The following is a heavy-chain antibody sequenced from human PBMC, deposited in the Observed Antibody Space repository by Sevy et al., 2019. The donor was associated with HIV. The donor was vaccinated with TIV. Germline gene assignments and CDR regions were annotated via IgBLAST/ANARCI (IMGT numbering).Heavy chain of an antibody. CDR3: AESGGKHDAVDI. J-gene: IGHJ3*02. CDR1: GGSFSGYY. D-gene: IGHD3-10*01. CDR2: INHSGST. V-gene: IGHV4-34*01. Sequence: SETLSLTCAVYGGSFSGYYWSWIRQPPGKGLEWIGEINHSGSTNYNPSLKSRVAISVDTSKNQFSLKLSSVTAADTSVYYCAESGGKHDAVDIWCQWTMVTVSS.